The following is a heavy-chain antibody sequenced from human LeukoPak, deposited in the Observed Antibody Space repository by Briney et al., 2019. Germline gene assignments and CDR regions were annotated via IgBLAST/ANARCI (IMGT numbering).Heavy chain of an antibody. CDR2: IYHSGST. D-gene: IGHD2-15*01. CDR1: GGSISSSNW. V-gene: IGHV4-4*02. Sequence: SETLSLTCAVSGGSISSSNWWSWVRQPPGKGLEWIGEIYHSGSTNYNPSLKSRVTISVDKSKNQFSPKLSSVTAADTAVYYCARDYGGSCFFDYWGQGTLVTVSS. J-gene: IGHJ4*02. CDR3: ARDYGGSCFFDY.